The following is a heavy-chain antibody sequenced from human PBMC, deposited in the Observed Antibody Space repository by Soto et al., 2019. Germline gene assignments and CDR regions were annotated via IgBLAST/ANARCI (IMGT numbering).Heavy chain of an antibody. J-gene: IGHJ6*02. CDR2: ISSSSSYI. D-gene: IGHD3-3*01. Sequence: GGSLRLSCAASGFTFSSYSMNWVRQAPGKGLEWVSSISSSSSYIYYADSVKGRVTISRDNAKNSLYLQMNSLRAEDTAVYYCARSRYYDFWSERYYGMVVWGQGTTVTVSS. CDR1: GFTFSSYS. V-gene: IGHV3-21*01. CDR3: ARSRYYDFWSERYYGMVV.